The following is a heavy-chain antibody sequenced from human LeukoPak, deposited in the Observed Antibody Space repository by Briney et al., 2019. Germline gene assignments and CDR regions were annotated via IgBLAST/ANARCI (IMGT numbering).Heavy chain of an antibody. D-gene: IGHD3-10*01. J-gene: IGHJ4*02. CDR3: AILRGGH. CDR1: GFTFSLYS. Sequence: PGGSLRLSCAASGFTFSLYSMTWVRQAPGKGLEWISYIGGISGTIKYADSVKGRFTISRDNAKNSLFLQMDSLRDEDTAVYFCAILRGGHWGQGTLVTVSP. V-gene: IGHV3-48*02. CDR2: IGGISGTI.